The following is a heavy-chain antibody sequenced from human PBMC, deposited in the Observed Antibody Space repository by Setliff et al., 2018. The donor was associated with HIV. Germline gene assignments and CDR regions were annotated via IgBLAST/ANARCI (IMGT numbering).Heavy chain of an antibody. J-gene: IGHJ4*02. V-gene: IGHV1-69-2*01. Sequence: ASVKVSCKASGYRFTNHNIHWVQQAPGKGLHWMGRVDPANGKTIYAEKFQGRVSIIADTSIDTAYMELNSLRSEDTAVYYCVRSDSSGAYWYSGFYWGQGTLVTVSS. CDR2: VDPANGKT. D-gene: IGHD2-15*01. CDR3: VRSDSSGAYWYSGFY. CDR1: GYRFTNHN.